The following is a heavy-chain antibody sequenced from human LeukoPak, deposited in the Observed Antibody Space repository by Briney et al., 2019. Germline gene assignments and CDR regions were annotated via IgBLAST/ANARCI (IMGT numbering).Heavy chain of an antibody. J-gene: IGHJ4*02. CDR3: ARRGRYRLDY. V-gene: IGHV4-38-2*02. CDR2: INHSGST. D-gene: IGHD1-1*01. Sequence: SETLSLTCTVSGYSISSGYYWGWIRQPPGKGLEWIGEINHSGSTNYNPSLKSRVTISVDTSKNQFSLKLSSVTAAGTAVYYCARRGRYRLDYWGQGTLVTVSS. CDR1: GYSISSGYY.